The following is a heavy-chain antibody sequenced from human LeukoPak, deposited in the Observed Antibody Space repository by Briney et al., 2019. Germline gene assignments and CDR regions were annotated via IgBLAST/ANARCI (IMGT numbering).Heavy chain of an antibody. CDR1: GFIFNNYA. CDR2: ISWNSGSI. J-gene: IGHJ4*02. Sequence: GGSLRLSSAGSGFIFNNYAMHWVRQPPGKGLEWVSGISWNSGSIDYADSVKGRFTISRDNAKNSLYLQMNSLRVEDTAFYYCAKDNRRHYTSGPNPDSLHWGQGALVTVSS. V-gene: IGHV3-9*01. CDR3: AKDNRRHYTSGPNPDSLH. D-gene: IGHD6-19*01.